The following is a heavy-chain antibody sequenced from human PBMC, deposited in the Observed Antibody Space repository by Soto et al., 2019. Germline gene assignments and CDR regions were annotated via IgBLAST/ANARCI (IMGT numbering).Heavy chain of an antibody. V-gene: IGHV1-2*02. D-gene: IGHD2-2*01. CDR1: GYTFSAYY. CDR2: INPDSGGT. CDR3: AIRTGQLAIISEFDGDWFFEV. J-gene: IGHJ2*01. Sequence: QVQLVQSGAEVKKPGASVKVSCKASGYTFSAYYIHWVRQAPGQGLEWVGWINPDSGGTNLAQRFQGRVTMTSDTSINTAYMELSSLRSDDTAVYYCAIRTGQLAIISEFDGDWFFEVWGRGTLVTVSS.